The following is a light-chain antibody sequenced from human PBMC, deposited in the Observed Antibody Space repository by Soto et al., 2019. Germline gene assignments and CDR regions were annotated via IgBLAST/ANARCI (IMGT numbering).Light chain of an antibody. J-gene: IGKJ1*01. CDR3: LHDYSYPRT. Sequence: AIQMTQSPSPLSASVGDRVIITCRASQAIRNDLGWYQQKPGKAPKPLIYTASTLQSGVPSRFSGSGSGADFTLTIRSLQPEDSATYYCLHDYSYPRTFGQGTKVDIK. V-gene: IGKV1-6*01. CDR2: TAS. CDR1: QAIRND.